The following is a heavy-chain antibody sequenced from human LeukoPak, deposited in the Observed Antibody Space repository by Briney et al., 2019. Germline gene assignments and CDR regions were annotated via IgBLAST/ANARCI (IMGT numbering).Heavy chain of an antibody. V-gene: IGHV3-53*01. D-gene: IGHD3-10*01. Sequence: GGSLRLSCAASGLIVSSNYVSWVRQAPGKGLEWVSVIYSGGSTYYADSVKGRFTISRDNSKNTLYLQMNSLRAEDTAVYYCAREGSVSHPCDYWGQGTLVTVSS. J-gene: IGHJ4*02. CDR3: AREGSVSHPCDY. CDR1: GLIVSSNY. CDR2: IYSGGST.